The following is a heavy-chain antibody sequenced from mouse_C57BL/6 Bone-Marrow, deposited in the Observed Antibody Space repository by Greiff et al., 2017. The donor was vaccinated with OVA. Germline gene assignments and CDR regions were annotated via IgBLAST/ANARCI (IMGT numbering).Heavy chain of an antibody. Sequence: VQLQQSGAELVRPGASVKLSCTASGFNIKDDYMHWVKQRPEQGLEWIGWIDPENGDTESASKFQGKSTITTDTSSNTAYLQLSSLTSEDTAVYYCTTGFPWFAYWGQGTLVTVSA. V-gene: IGHV14-4*01. CDR2: IDPENGDT. CDR1: GFNIKDDY. CDR3: TTGFPWFAY. J-gene: IGHJ3*01.